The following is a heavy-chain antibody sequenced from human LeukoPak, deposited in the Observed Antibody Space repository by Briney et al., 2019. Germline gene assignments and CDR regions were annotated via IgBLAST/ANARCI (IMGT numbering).Heavy chain of an antibody. V-gene: IGHV4-4*07. D-gene: IGHD5-18*01. CDR3: ARDLSIQLWSYFDY. CDR1: GGSISSYY. Sequence: SETLSLTCTVSGGSISSYYWSWIRQAAGKGLEWIGRIYTSGSTNYNPSLKSRVTMSVDTSKNQFSLKLSSVTAADTAVYYCARDLSIQLWSYFDYWGQGTLVTVSS. J-gene: IGHJ4*02. CDR2: IYTSGST.